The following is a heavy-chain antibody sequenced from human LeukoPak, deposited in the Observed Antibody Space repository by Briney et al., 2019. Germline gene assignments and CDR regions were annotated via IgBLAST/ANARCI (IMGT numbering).Heavy chain of an antibody. D-gene: IGHD4-11*01. CDR1: GFTFSSYA. CDR3: AKAPDYIVFSTFDP. V-gene: IGHV3-23*01. J-gene: IGHJ5*02. CDR2: ISGSGGST. Sequence: GGSLRLSCAASGFTFSSYAMSWVRQAPGKGLEWVSAISGSGGSTYHADSVKGRFTISRDNSKNTLYLQMNSLRAEDTAVYYCAKAPDYIVFSTFDPWGQGTLVTVSS.